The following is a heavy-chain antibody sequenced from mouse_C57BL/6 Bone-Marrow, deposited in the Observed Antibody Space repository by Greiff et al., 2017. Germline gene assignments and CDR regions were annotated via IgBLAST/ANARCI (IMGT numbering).Heavy chain of an antibody. J-gene: IGHJ3*01. V-gene: IGHV1-55*01. D-gene: IGHD1-1*01. Sequence: QVQLRQPGAELVKPGASVKMSCKASGYTFTSYWITWVKQRPGQGLEWIGDIYPGSGSTNYNEKFKSKATLTVDTSSSTAYMQLSSLTSEDSAVYYCARSRYYGSPSWFAYWGQGTLVTVSA. CDR1: GYTFTSYW. CDR3: ARSRYYGSPSWFAY. CDR2: IYPGSGST.